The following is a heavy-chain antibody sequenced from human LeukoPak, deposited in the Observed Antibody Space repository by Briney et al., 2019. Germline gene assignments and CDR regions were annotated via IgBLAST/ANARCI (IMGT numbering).Heavy chain of an antibody. J-gene: IGHJ4*02. CDR1: GGSISSSSSY. CDR3: ARHTSGSSLDY. Sequence: SETLSLTCSVSGGSISSSSSYWGWIRRPPGKGLEWIATIHYSGSTNYNPSLKSRVTISVDTSKNQFSLKLSSVTAADTAVYYCARHTSGSSLDYWGQGTLVTISS. D-gene: IGHD6-6*01. CDR2: IHYSGST. V-gene: IGHV4-39*01.